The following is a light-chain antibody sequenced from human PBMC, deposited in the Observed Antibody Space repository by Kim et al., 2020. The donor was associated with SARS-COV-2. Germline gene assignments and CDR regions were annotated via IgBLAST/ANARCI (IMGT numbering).Light chain of an antibody. J-gene: IGKJ4*01. V-gene: IGKV3-15*01. CDR1: VGNQ. CDR3: QQYERWPLT. Sequence: VGNQVAWYQQKPGQAPRSLFYSASMRATDIPARFTVSGSGTEFTLTISSLQSEDFAVYYCQQYERWPLTFGGGTKLEI. CDR2: SAS.